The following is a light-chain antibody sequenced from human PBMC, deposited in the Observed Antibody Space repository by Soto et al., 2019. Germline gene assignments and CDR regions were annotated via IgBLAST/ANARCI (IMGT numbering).Light chain of an antibody. CDR3: LQHNSYPPT. CDR1: QGISNY. J-gene: IGKJ5*01. Sequence: DIQMTQSPSAMSASVGDRVTITCRASQGISNYLAWFHQKPGQVPKRLIYGASSLQSGVPPRFSGTGSGTEFTYPISSLQPEDFATYYCLQHNSYPPTFGQGKRLEIK. V-gene: IGKV1-17*03. CDR2: GAS.